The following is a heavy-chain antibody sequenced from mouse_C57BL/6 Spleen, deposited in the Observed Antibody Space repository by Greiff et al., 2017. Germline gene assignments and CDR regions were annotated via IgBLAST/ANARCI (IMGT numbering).Heavy chain of an antibody. J-gene: IGHJ2*01. V-gene: IGHV3-1*01. Sequence: EVMLVESGPGMVKPSQSLSLTCTVTGYSITSGYDWHWIRHFPGNKLEWMGYISYSGSTNYNPSLKSRISITHDTSKNHFFLKLNSVTTEDTATYYCAREGYGSSFDYWGQGTTLTVSS. CDR2: ISYSGST. CDR1: GYSITSGYD. D-gene: IGHD1-1*01. CDR3: AREGYGSSFDY.